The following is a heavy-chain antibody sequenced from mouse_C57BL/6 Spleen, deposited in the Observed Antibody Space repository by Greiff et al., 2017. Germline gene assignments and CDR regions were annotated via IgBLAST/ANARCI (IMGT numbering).Heavy chain of an antibody. CDR3: ARRGYGSLYYYAMDY. V-gene: IGHV1-80*01. J-gene: IGHJ4*01. CDR2: IYPGDGDT. D-gene: IGHD1-1*02. CDR1: GYAFSSYW. Sequence: VKLQESGAELVKPGASVKISCKASGYAFSSYWMNWVKQRPGKGLEWIGQIYPGDGDTNYNGKFKGKATLTADKSSSTAYMQLSSLTSEDSAVYFCARRGYGSLYYYAMDYWGQGTSVTVSS.